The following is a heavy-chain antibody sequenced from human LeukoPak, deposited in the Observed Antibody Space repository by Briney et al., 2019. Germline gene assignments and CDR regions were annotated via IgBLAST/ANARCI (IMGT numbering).Heavy chain of an antibody. J-gene: IGHJ5*02. D-gene: IGHD3-22*01. CDR2: INPFGGST. CDR3: ARGNLYDSSGGYSYSNWIDT. V-gene: IGHV1-46*01. CDR1: GYTFTNYY. Sequence: GASVKVSCKASGYTFTNYYMHWVRQAPGQGLEWMGIINPFGGSTNYAQKFQGRVTMTRETSTSTVYMELSSLSSEDTAVYYCARGNLYDSSGGYSYSNWIDTWGQGTLVTVSS.